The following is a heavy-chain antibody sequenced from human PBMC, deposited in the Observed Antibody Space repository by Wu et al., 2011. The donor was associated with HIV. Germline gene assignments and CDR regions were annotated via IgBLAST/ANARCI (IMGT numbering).Heavy chain of an antibody. D-gene: IGHD4-11*01. CDR2: IIPMSAST. J-gene: IGHJ5*02. CDR3: ARCYSNGWFDT. V-gene: IGHV1-69*18. CDR1: GVTFSDST. Sequence: QVQLVQSGAEVKKPGSSVEVSCTASGVTFSDSTFGWVRQAPGQGLEWMGRIIPMSASTNYAQKLQGRVTITADASTSTVYMELSSLRYEDTAIYYCARCYSNGWFDTWGQGTGSASPQ.